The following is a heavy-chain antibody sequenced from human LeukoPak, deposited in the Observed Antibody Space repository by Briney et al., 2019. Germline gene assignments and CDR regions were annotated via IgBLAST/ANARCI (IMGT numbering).Heavy chain of an antibody. CDR3: ARARTGYDFDY. J-gene: IGHJ4*02. CDR1: GFTFSSDS. CDR2: ISSSSSTI. V-gene: IGHV3-48*04. D-gene: IGHD3/OR15-3a*01. Sequence: GRSLRLTCAASGFTFSSDSMNWVCQAPGKGLDRVSYISSSSSTIYYENSVKGRFTIYRDNAKNSLYLQMQTLRAADTALYYCARARTGYDFDYWGQGTLVTVSS.